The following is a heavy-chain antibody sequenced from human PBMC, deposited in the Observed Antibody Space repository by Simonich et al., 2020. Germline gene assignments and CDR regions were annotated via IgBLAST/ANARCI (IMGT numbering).Heavy chain of an antibody. Sequence: EVQLVESGGGLVQPGGSLKLSCAASGFTFSGSAMHWVRQTSGKGLEWVGSIRSKANSYTTAYAASVKGSYTISRDDSKNTAYLQMNSLKTEDTAVYYCTRFDYYGSGSYYFDYWGQGTLVTVSS. D-gene: IGHD3-10*01. CDR2: IRSKANSYTT. J-gene: IGHJ4*02. CDR3: TRFDYYGSGSYYFDY. CDR1: GFTFSGSA. V-gene: IGHV3-73*02.